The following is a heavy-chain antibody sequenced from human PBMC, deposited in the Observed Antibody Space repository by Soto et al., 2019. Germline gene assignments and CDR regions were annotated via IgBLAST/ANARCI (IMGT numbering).Heavy chain of an antibody. Sequence: ASVTVSCQAAGYTFTSYAMHLVRQAPGQRLEWMGWINAGNGNTKHSQKLQGRVTITRDTSASTAYMELSSLRSEDTAVYYCARDVAEADYWGQGTLVTVSS. CDR3: ARDVAEADY. CDR2: INAGNGNT. D-gene: IGHD6-13*01. V-gene: IGHV1-3*01. J-gene: IGHJ4*02. CDR1: GYTFTSYA.